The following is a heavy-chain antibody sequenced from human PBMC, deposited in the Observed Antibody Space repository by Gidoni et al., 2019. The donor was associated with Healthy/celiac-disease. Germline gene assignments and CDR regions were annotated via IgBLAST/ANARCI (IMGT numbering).Heavy chain of an antibody. CDR2: IYPGDSDT. D-gene: IGHD3-22*01. V-gene: IGHV5-51*03. CDR1: GYSCTSYW. J-gene: IGHJ3*02. Sequence: EVQLVQSGAEVKKPGESLKISCQGSGYSCTSYWIGWVRQMHGKGLEGMGIIYPGDSDTRYSPSFQGQVTISADKSISTAYLQWSSRKASDTAMYYCARWYYDSSPWAFDIWGQGTMVTVSS. CDR3: ARWYYDSSPWAFDI.